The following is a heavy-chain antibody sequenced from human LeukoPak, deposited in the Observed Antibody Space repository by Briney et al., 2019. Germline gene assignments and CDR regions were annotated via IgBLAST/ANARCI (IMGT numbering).Heavy chain of an antibody. V-gene: IGHV4-4*07. CDR1: GGSISSYY. CDR3: ARDRGIVVVPAEDYYYMDV. D-gene: IGHD2-2*01. CDR2: IYTSGST. J-gene: IGHJ6*03. Sequence: SETLSLTCTVSGGSISSYYWSWIRQPAGKGLEWIGRIYTSGSTNYNPSLKSRVTMSVDTSKNQFSLKLSSVTAADTAVYYCARDRGIVVVPAEDYYYMDVWGKGTTVTVSS.